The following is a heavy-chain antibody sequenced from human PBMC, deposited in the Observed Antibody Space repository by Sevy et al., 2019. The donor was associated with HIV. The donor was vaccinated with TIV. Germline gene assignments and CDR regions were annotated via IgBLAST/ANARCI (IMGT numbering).Heavy chain of an antibody. V-gene: IGHV4-34*01. D-gene: IGHD3-10*01. CDR2: INHSGST. CDR3: ARERFGGYYYYGMDV. CDR1: GGSFCGYY. Sequence: SETLSLTCAVYGGSFCGYYWSWIRQPPGKGLEWIGEINHSGSTNYNPSLKSRVTISVDTSKNQFSLKLSSVTAADTAVYYCARERFGGYYYYGMDVWGQGTTVTVSS. J-gene: IGHJ6*02.